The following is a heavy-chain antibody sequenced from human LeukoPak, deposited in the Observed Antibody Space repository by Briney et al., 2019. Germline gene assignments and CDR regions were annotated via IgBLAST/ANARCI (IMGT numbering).Heavy chain of an antibody. CDR1: GGTFSSYA. J-gene: IGHJ4*02. V-gene: IGHV1-69*13. CDR3: AREPVGFSNLGDGYY. Sequence: ASVKVSCKASGGTFSSYAISWVRQAPGQGLEWMGGIIPIFGTANYAQKFQGRVTITADESTSTAYMELSSLRSEDTAVYYCAREPVGFSNLGDGYYWGQGTLVTVFS. D-gene: IGHD4-11*01. CDR2: IIPIFGTA.